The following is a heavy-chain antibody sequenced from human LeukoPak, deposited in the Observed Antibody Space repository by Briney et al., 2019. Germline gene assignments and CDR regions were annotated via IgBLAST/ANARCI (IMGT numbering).Heavy chain of an antibody. CDR2: ISGSGGST. V-gene: IGHV3-23*01. CDR3: ARGTDLTYCGGDCYPQPFDY. J-gene: IGHJ4*02. D-gene: IGHD2-21*02. Sequence: SGGSLRLSCAASGFTFSSYAMSWVRQAPGKGLEWVSVISGSGGSTYYADSVKGRFTISRDNSRNTVYLQMNSLRADDTAVYYCARGTDLTYCGGDCYPQPFDYWGQGTLVTVSS. CDR1: GFTFSSYA.